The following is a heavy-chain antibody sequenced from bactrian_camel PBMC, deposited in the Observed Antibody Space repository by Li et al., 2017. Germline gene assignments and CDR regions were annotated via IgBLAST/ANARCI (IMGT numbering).Heavy chain of an antibody. J-gene: IGHJ4*01. CDR1: GFTYSTYY. Sequence: HVQLVESGGGLVQPGGSLRLSCAASGFTYSTYYMSWVRQAPGKGLEWVSSVSTDGSKTYYTDSAKARFTISRDNANSAVYPQMNSLTSEDTALYYCVTGMAYLNYWGQGTQVTVS. V-gene: IGHV3-2*01. CDR3: VTGMAYLNY. CDR2: VSTDGSKT.